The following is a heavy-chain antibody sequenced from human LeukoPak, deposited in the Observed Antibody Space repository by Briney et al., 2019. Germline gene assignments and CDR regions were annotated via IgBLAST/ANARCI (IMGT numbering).Heavy chain of an antibody. D-gene: IGHD6-6*01. CDR3: AKDKGKYSSLYYFDY. CDR1: GFSFSSHD. J-gene: IGHJ4*02. CDR2: ISWDGGST. Sequence: PGGSLRLSCATPGFSFSSHDMNWVRQAPGKGLEWVSLISWDGGSTYYADSVKGRFTISRDNSKNSLYLQMNSLRAEDTALYYCAKDKGKYSSLYYFDYWGQGTLVTVSS. V-gene: IGHV3-43D*03.